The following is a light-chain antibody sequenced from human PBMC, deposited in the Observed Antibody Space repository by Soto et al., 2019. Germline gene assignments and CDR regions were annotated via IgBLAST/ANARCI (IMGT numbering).Light chain of an antibody. V-gene: IGKV3-20*01. Sequence: EIVLTQSPGSLSFSPSQRSTLSGSASQSVRNNFLAWYQQKPGQAPRFLIYGASARATGIPDRFSGGGSGTDFTLTISRLEPEDFAVYYCQQFGSYPLTFGGGTK. CDR2: GAS. J-gene: IGKJ4*01. CDR3: QQFGSYPLT. CDR1: QSVRNNF.